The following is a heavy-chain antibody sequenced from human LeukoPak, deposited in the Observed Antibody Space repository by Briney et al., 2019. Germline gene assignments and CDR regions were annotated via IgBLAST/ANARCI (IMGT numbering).Heavy chain of an antibody. J-gene: IGHJ5*02. Sequence: GGSLRLSCAASGFTFSSYSMNWVRQAPGGGLEWVSSISSGSSFMYYADSVKGRFTISRDNAKNSLYLQMNSLRAKDTALYYCARDYYDSSGSSWFDPWGQGTLATVSS. CDR2: ISSGSSFM. CDR3: ARDYYDSSGSSWFDP. V-gene: IGHV3-21*01. D-gene: IGHD3-22*01. CDR1: GFTFSSYS.